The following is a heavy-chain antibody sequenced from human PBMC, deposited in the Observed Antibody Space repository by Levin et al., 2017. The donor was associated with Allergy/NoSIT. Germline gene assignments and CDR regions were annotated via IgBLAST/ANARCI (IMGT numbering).Heavy chain of an antibody. CDR3: ARDQRYVFWSAYYSWFDP. J-gene: IGHJ5*02. V-gene: IGHV3-11*01. Sequence: PGGSLRLSCAASGFTFSDYYMNWIRQAPGKGLEWVSYISSSGSTIYYADSVKGRFTISRDNAKNSLYLQMNSLRAEDTAVYYCARDQRYVFWSAYYSWFDPWGQGTLVTVSS. CDR1: GFTFSDYY. D-gene: IGHD3-3*01. CDR2: ISSSGSTI.